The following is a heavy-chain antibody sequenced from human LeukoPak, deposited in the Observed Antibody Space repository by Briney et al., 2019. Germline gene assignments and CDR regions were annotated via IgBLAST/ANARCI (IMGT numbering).Heavy chain of an antibody. J-gene: IGHJ4*02. CDR1: GFTFSSHW. CDR2: ISKDGNNK. CDR3: ARSYYDSSGLYYFDY. V-gene: IGHV3-30-3*01. Sequence: GGSLRLSCAASGFTFSSHWMHWVRQAPGKGLEWAVVISKDGNNKYYADSVKGRFTISRDNSKKTLYLQMNNLTAEDTAVYYCARSYYDSSGLYYFDYWGQGVLVTVSS. D-gene: IGHD3-22*01.